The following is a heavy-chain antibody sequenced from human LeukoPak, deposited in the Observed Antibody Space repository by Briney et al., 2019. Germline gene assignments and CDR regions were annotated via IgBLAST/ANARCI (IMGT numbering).Heavy chain of an antibody. Sequence: ASVKVSCKASGYTFTGYYMHWVRQAPGQGLEWMGWINPNSGGTNYAQKFQGRVTMTRDTSISTAYMELSSLRSEDTAVYYCARGGDCGGDCYMGYYYYYYMDVWGKGTTVTVSS. D-gene: IGHD2-21*02. CDR3: ARGGDCGGDCYMGYYYYYYMDV. J-gene: IGHJ6*03. CDR2: INPNSGGT. V-gene: IGHV1-2*02. CDR1: GYTFTGYY.